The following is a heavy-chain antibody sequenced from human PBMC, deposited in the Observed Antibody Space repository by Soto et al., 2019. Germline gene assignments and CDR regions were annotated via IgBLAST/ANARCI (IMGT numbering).Heavy chain of an antibody. D-gene: IGHD1-26*01. V-gene: IGHV1-69*13. CDR3: ARAPLNLRVGATTTYYYHGMVV. Sequence: ASVKVSCKASGGPFSSYAISWVRQAPGQELEWMGGIIPIFGTANYAQKFHGRVTITADESTSTAYMELSSLRSEDTAVYYCARAPLNLRVGATTTYYYHGMVVWCQGATVTVSS. CDR1: GGPFSSYA. CDR2: IIPIFGTA. J-gene: IGHJ6*02.